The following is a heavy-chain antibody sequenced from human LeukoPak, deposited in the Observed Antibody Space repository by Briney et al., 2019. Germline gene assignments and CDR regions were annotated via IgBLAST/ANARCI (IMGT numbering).Heavy chain of an antibody. D-gene: IGHD3-10*01. J-gene: IGHJ3*02. CDR3: ARSDGYGLVDI. Sequence: SETLSLTCSVYGASISSGSNYWGWIRQPPGKTLEWIVSIYSSGSTYSNSSLQSRVIIIIDTPQNHFSLTLSSVTAADTAVYYCARSDGYGLVDIWGQGTMVTVSS. V-gene: IGHV4-39*07. CDR2: IYSSGST. CDR1: GASISSGSNY.